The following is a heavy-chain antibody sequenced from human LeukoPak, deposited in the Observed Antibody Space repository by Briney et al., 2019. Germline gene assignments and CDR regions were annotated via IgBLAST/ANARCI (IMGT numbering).Heavy chain of an antibody. V-gene: IGHV1-69*04. CDR2: IIPILGIA. CDR3: ARVPCSGGSCPSYFDY. CDR1: GGTFISYA. D-gene: IGHD2-15*01. J-gene: IGHJ4*02. Sequence: ASVKVSCKASGGTFISYAISWVRQAPGQGLEWMGRIIPILGIANYAQKCQGRVTITADKSTSTAYMELSSLRSEDTAVYYCARVPCSGGSCPSYFDYWGQGTLVTVSS.